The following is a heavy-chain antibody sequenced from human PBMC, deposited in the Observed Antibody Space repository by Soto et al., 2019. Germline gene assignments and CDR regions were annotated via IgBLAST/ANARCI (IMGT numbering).Heavy chain of an antibody. CDR2: INHSGST. CDR1: GGSFSGYY. CDR3: ARAFAVTWEISDEGYNWFDP. J-gene: IGHJ5*02. V-gene: IGHV4-34*01. Sequence: SETLSLTCAVYGGSFSGYYWSWIRQPPGKGLEWIGEINHSGSTNYNPSLKSRVTISVDTSKNQFSLKLSSVTAADTAVYYCARAFAVTWEISDEGYNWFDPWGQGTLVTVSS. D-gene: IGHD1-26*01.